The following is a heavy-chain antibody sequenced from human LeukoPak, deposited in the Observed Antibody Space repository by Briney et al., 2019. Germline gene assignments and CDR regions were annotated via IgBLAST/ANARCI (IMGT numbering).Heavy chain of an antibody. CDR3: ARALYCGGDCLLPHAFDI. J-gene: IGHJ3*02. D-gene: IGHD2-21*02. V-gene: IGHV3-30-3*01. CDR2: ISYDGSNK. Sequence: PGGSLRLSCAASGFTFSSYAMHWVRQAPGKGLEWVAVISYDGSNKYYADSVKGRFTISRDNSKNTLYLQMNSLRAEDTALYYCARALYCGGDCLLPHAFDIWGQGTMVTVSS. CDR1: GFTFSSYA.